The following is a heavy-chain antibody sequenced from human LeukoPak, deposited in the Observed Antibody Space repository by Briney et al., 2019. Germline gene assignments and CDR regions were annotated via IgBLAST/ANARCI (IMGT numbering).Heavy chain of an antibody. J-gene: IGHJ4*02. CDR3: ARHSRTYFDY. CDR2: IYSGGST. D-gene: IGHD5-18*01. Sequence: GGSLRLSCAASGFTFSSNYMSWVRQAPGKGLEWVSVIYSGGSTYYADAVKGRFTISRDNSKNTLYLQMKSLRAEDTAVYYCARHSRTYFDYWGPGTLVTASS. V-gene: IGHV3-53*01. CDR1: GFTFSSNY.